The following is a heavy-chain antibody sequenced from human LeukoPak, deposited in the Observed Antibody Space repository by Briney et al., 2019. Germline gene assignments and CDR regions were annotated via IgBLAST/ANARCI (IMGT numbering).Heavy chain of an antibody. Sequence: SETLSLICTVSGGSISNYYWSWIRQPPGKGLEWIGYIYYSGSTNYNPSPKSRVTISVDTSKNQFSLKLSSVTAADTAVYYCARRDFWSGYLAAWGQGTLVTVSS. CDR2: IYYSGST. CDR1: GGSISNYY. CDR3: ARRDFWSGYLAA. V-gene: IGHV4-59*08. J-gene: IGHJ5*02. D-gene: IGHD3-3*01.